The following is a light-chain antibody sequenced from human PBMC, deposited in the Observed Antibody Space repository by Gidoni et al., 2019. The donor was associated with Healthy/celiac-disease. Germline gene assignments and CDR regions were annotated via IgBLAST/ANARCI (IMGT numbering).Light chain of an antibody. CDR1: QSVSSY. V-gene: IGKV3-11*01. J-gene: IGKJ4*01. Sequence: EIVLTQSPATLSLSPGERATLSCRASQSVSSYLAWYQQKPGQAPRLLIYDASNRATGIPARCSGSESGTDFTLTISSLEPEDFAVYYCQQRSNWPPALTFGGGTKVEIK. CDR2: DAS. CDR3: QQRSNWPPALT.